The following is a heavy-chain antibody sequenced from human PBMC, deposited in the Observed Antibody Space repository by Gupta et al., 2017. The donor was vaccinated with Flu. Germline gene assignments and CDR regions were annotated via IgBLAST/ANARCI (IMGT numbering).Heavy chain of an antibody. CDR3: ARSSPYGVQPPQRGCYYMDV. V-gene: IGHV4-30-2*01. CDR2: IFHTGST. CDR1: GDSITSGDYS. Sequence: QLQMQESGSGLLKPSQTLSLTWAVSGDSITSGDYSWSWLRRAPGKGLEWIGYIFHTGSTYYNPSLKSGVTMSVDRAKNEVSLEMSSVTAADSAVYFCARSSPYGVQPPQRGCYYMDVWGKGTTVTVSS. D-gene: IGHD2-2*01. J-gene: IGHJ6*03.